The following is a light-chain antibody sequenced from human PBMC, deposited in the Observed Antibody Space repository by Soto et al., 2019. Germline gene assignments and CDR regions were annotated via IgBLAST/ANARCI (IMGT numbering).Light chain of an antibody. CDR1: QSVSSSY. CDR2: GAS. J-gene: IGKJ1*01. Sequence: EIVLTQSPGNLSLSPGERATLSGRASQSVSSSYLAWYQQKPGQAPRLLIYGASSRATGIPDRFSGSGSGTDFTLTISRLDPEDFAVYYCQQYGSSPPTFGEGTKVDIK. CDR3: QQYGSSPPT. V-gene: IGKV3-20*01.